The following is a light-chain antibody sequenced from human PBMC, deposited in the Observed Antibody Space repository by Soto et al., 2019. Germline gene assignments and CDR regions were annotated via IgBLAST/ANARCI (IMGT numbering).Light chain of an antibody. CDR1: SSDVGAFDL. V-gene: IGLV2-14*03. Sequence: QSALTQPASVSGSPGQSITISCTGTSSDVGAFDLVSWYQQHPDKAPKLLIYDVNDRPSGVSNRFSGSKSGNTASLTIAGLQAEDEADYYCSSYTLSRTRLFGTGTKVTVL. J-gene: IGLJ1*01. CDR3: SSYTLSRTRL. CDR2: DVN.